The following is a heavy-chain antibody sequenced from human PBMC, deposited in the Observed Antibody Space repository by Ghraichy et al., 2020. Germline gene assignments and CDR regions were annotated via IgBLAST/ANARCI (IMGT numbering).Heavy chain of an antibody. D-gene: IGHD3-16*02. CDR1: GFTFSRYS. J-gene: IGHJ4*02. Sequence: GGSLRLSCAASGFTFSRYSMNWVRQAPGKGLEWVSYISSSSSTIYYADSVKGRFTISRDNAKNSLYLKMNSLRDEDTAIYYCARDRDDNLGTYRYTCDNWGQGTLVTVSS. V-gene: IGHV3-48*02. CDR2: ISSSSSTI. CDR3: ARDRDDNLGTYRYTCDN.